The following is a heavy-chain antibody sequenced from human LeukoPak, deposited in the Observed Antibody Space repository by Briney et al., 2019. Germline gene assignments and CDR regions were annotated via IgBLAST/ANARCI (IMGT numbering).Heavy chain of an antibody. V-gene: IGHV4-34*01. CDR3: ARDPDFWSGYFDFDP. CDR2: INHSGST. Sequence: SETLSLTCAVYGGSFSGYYWSWIRQPPGKGLEWIGEINHSGSTNYNPSLKSRVTISEDTSKNQFSLKLSSVTAADTAVYYCARDPDFWSGYFDFDPWGQGTLVTVSS. D-gene: IGHD3-3*01. CDR1: GGSFSGYY. J-gene: IGHJ5*02.